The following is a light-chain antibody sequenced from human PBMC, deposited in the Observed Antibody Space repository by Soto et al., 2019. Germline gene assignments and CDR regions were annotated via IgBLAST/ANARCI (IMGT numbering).Light chain of an antibody. V-gene: IGLV1-40*01. Sequence: QPVLTQPPSVSGAPGQRVTISCTGSSSNIGAVHWYQLLPGTAPKLLIYDNNNRPSGVPDRFSGSKSGTSASLAITGLQAEDEADYYCQSYDSSLSGSVFGGGTKLTVL. CDR3: QSYDSSLSGSV. CDR1: SSNIGAV. J-gene: IGLJ2*01. CDR2: DNN.